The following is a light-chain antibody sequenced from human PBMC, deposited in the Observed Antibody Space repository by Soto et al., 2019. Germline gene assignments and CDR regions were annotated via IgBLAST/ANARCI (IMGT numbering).Light chain of an antibody. Sequence: EIVLTQFPDTLSWSPGERATLSCRPSQSVSGTSLAWYQRKRGQAPRLLIHGPSSRATGIPDRFSGSGSGTDFTLTISRLEPEDFAVYYCQQYGGSPRTFGQGTKVEV. CDR1: QSVSGTS. J-gene: IGKJ1*01. V-gene: IGKV3-20*01. CDR3: QQYGGSPRT. CDR2: GPS.